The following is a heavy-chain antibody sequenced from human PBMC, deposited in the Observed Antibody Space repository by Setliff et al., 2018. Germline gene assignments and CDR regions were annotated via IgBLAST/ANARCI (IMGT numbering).Heavy chain of an antibody. J-gene: IGHJ3*02. CDR1: GYTLTELS. D-gene: IGHD2-21*01. Sequence: SVTVSCKVSGYTLTELSMHWVRQAPGKGLEWMGGFDPEGGETIYAQKFQGRVTMTEDTPTDTAYMELSSLRSEDTAVYYCATMHIVVVIAISDHAFDIWGQGTMVTVSS. CDR3: ATMHIVVVIAISDHAFDI. V-gene: IGHV1-24*01. CDR2: FDPEGGET.